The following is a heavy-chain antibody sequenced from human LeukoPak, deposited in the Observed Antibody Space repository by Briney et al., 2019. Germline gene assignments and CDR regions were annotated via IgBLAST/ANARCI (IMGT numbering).Heavy chain of an antibody. J-gene: IGHJ3*02. CDR3: VQERSAAFDI. Sequence: SETLSLTCTVSGGSISSGDYYWSWIRQPPGKGLEWIGYIYYSGSTYYNPSLKSRVTISVDTSKNQFSLKLSSVTAADTAVYYCVQERSAAFDIWGQGTMVTVSS. D-gene: IGHD1-26*01. V-gene: IGHV4-30-4*01. CDR1: GGSISSGDYY. CDR2: IYYSGST.